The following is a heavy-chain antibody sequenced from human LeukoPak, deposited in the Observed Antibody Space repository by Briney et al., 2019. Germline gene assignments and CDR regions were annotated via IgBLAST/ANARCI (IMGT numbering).Heavy chain of an antibody. V-gene: IGHV1-8*01. CDR1: GYTFTSYD. CDR3: ARDYDSSGSLDY. J-gene: IGHJ4*02. D-gene: IGHD3-22*01. Sequence: GVSVKVSCKASGYTFTSYDINWVRQATGQGLEWMGWMNSNSGNTGYAQKFQGRVTMTRNTSISTAYMELSSLRSEDTAVYYCARDYDSSGSLDYWGQGTLVTVSS. CDR2: MNSNSGNT.